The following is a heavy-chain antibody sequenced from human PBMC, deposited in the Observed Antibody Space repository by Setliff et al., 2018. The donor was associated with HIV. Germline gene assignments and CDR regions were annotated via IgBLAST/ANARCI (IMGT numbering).Heavy chain of an antibody. CDR3: ATVYSGWKHLDN. J-gene: IGHJ4*02. V-gene: IGHV1-18*01. D-gene: IGHD5-12*01. Sequence: ASVKVSCKASGYTFAGYGIHWVRQAPGQGLEWVGWINIYTGDRTYADNFQYRVTMTADTSTSTVYMELRHLRSDDTGVYYCATVYSGWKHLDNWGQGTLVTVSS. CDR2: INIYTGDR. CDR1: GYTFAGYG.